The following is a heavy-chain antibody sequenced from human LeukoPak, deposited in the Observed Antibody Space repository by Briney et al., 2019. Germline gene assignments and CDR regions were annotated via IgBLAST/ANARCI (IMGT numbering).Heavy chain of an antibody. D-gene: IGHD6-19*01. Sequence: ASVKVSCKASGYTFTSYGISWVRQAPGQGLEWMGWVSAYNGNTNYAQKLQGRVTMTTDTSTSTAYVELRSLRSDDTAVYYCARDNTAVAGRVIDYWGQGTLVTVSS. CDR2: VSAYNGNT. CDR1: GYTFTSYG. J-gene: IGHJ4*02. CDR3: ARDNTAVAGRVIDY. V-gene: IGHV1-18*01.